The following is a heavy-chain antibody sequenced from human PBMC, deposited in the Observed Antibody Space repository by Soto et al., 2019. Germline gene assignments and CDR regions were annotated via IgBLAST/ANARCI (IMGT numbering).Heavy chain of an antibody. CDR1: GFTFSSYA. Sequence: PGGSLRLSCAASGFTFSSYAMSWVRQAPGKGLEWVSAISGSGGSTYYADSVKGRFTISRDNSKNTLYLQMNSLRAEDTAVYYCAKDGGYSGYESGFDYWGQGTLVTVSS. J-gene: IGHJ4*02. V-gene: IGHV3-23*01. D-gene: IGHD5-12*01. CDR2: ISGSGGST. CDR3: AKDGGYSGYESGFDY.